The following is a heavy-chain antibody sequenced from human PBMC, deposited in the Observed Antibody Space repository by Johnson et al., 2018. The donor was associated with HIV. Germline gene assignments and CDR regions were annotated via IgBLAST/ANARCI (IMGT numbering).Heavy chain of an antibody. J-gene: IGHJ3*02. CDR1: RFTFSSYG. V-gene: IGHV3-30*03. D-gene: IGHD6-19*01. CDR3: ARVAYSSSYLDVFDI. Sequence: QVQLVESGGGVVRPGGSLRLSCAASRFTFSSYGMHWVRQAPGKGLEWVAVISYDGSNKYYADSVKGRFTIYRDSSKNTLYLQMKSLRAEYTAVYYCARVAYSSSYLDVFDIWSQGTMVTVSS. CDR2: ISYDGSNK.